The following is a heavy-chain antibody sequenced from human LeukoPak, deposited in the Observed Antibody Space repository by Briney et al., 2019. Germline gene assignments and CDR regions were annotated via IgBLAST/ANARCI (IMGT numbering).Heavy chain of an antibody. J-gene: IGHJ6*03. CDR2: ISWDGGGT. CDR1: GFTFYDYA. CDR3: AKDTYSGSYNYMDV. V-gene: IGHV3-43*02. D-gene: IGHD1-26*01. Sequence: PGGSLRLSCAASGFTFYDYAMHWVRQAPGKGLEWVSLISWDGGGTYYADSVKGRFTISRDNSKNSLYLQMNSLRTEDTAFYYCAKDTYSGSYNYMDVWGKGTTVTVSS.